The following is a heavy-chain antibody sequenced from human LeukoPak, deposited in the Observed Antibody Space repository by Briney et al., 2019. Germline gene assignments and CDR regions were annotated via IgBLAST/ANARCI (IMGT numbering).Heavy chain of an antibody. V-gene: IGHV4-38-2*02. D-gene: IGHD6-19*01. Sequence: SETLSLTCAVSGYSISSGYYWGWIRQPPGKGLEWIWSIYHSGSTYYNPSLKSRVTISVDTSKNQFSLKLSSVTAADTAVYYCAREGYSSGWYRAPSNHYWGQGTLVTVSS. CDR2: IYHSGST. CDR1: GYSISSGYY. CDR3: AREGYSSGWYRAPSNHY. J-gene: IGHJ4*02.